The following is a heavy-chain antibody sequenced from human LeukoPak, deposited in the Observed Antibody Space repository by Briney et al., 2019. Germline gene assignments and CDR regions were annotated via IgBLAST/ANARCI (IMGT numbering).Heavy chain of an antibody. CDR1: GYTFTSYD. D-gene: IGHD5-24*01. CDR2: MNPNSGNT. CDR3: ARGLRWRWLQSYFDY. V-gene: IGHV1-8*01. J-gene: IGHJ4*02. Sequence: ASVKVSCKASGYTFTSYDINWVRQATGQGLEWMGWMNPNSGNTGYAQKFQGRVTMTRNTSISTAYMELSSLRFEDTAVYYCARGLRWRWLQSYFDYWGQGTLVTVSS.